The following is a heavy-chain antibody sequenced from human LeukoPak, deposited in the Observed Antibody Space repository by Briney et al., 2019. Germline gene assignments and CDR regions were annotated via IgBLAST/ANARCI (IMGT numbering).Heavy chain of an antibody. D-gene: IGHD3-16*02. Sequence: PGRSLRLSCAASGFTFSSYAMHWVRQAPGKGLEWVAVTSYDGSNKHYADSVKGRFTISRDNSKNTLYLQMNSLKAEDTAVYYCARGGAIGIRYWGQGTLVTVSS. CDR1: GFTFSSYA. V-gene: IGHV3-30*04. CDR2: TSYDGSNK. CDR3: ARGGAIGIRY. J-gene: IGHJ4*02.